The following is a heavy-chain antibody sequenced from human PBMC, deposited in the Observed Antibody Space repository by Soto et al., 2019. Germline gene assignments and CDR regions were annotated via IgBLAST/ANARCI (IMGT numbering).Heavy chain of an antibody. CDR3: ARALPFPGEFDH. J-gene: IGHJ4*02. Sequence: GGSLRLSCAASGFTFSSYGMHWVRQAPGKGLEWVAVIWYDGSNKYYADSVKGRFTISRDNSKNTLYLQMNSLRAEDTAVYYCARALPFPGEFDHWGQGTLVTVSS. CDR2: IWYDGSNK. D-gene: IGHD7-27*01. CDR1: GFTFSSYG. V-gene: IGHV3-33*01.